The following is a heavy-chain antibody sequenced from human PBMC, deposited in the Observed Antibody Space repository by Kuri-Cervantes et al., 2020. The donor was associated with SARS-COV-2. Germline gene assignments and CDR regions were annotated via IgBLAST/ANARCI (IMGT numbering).Heavy chain of an antibody. D-gene: IGHD5-18*01. CDR3: ARAFPRSYVGY. CDR2: INHSGST. Sequence: GSLRLSCAVYSGSFSGYYWSWIRQPPGKGLEWIGEINHSGSTNCNPSLKSRVTISVDTSKNQFSLKLSSVTAADTAVYYCARAFPRSYVGYWGQGTLVTVSS. CDR1: SGSFSGYY. J-gene: IGHJ4*02. V-gene: IGHV4-34*01.